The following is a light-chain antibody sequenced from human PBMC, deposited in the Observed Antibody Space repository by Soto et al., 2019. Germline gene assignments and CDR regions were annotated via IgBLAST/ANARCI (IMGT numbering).Light chain of an antibody. CDR2: GNS. CDR1: ICNIGAGYD. Sequence: QSVLTQPPSVSGAPGQRVTISCTGSICNIGAGYDVHWYQQLPGTAAKLLIVGNSNRTSGVHDRFSGYKSGTSASLAITGLQAEDEADYYCQSYDSSLSGWVFAGGTKLTVL. V-gene: IGLV1-40*01. J-gene: IGLJ3*02. CDR3: QSYDSSLSGWV.